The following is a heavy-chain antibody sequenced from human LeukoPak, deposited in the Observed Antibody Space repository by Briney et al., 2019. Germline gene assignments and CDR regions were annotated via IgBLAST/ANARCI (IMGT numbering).Heavy chain of an antibody. CDR2: IYSGGTT. J-gene: IGHJ4*02. D-gene: IGHD6-13*01. CDR1: GFTFSSYA. CDR3: ARDPPGIAASGTGG. V-gene: IGHV3-53*01. Sequence: PGGSLRLSCAASGFTFSSYAMHWVRQAPGKGLEWVSLIYSGGTTKYADSVKGRFTISRDNSKNTLYLQMNSLRVEDTAMYYCARDPPGIAASGTGGWGQGTLVTVSS.